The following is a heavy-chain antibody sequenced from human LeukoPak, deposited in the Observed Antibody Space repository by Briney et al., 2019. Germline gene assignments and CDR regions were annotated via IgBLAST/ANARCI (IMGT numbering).Heavy chain of an antibody. J-gene: IGHJ4*02. CDR2: ISGSGGST. V-gene: IGHV3-23*01. CDR1: GFTFSSYA. D-gene: IGHD1-26*01. Sequence: PGGSLRLSCAASGFTFSSYAMSWVRQAPGKGLEWGSAISGSGGSTYYADSVRGRFTISRDNSKNTLYLQMNSLRADDTAVYYCAKDPKVGATYYFDYWGQGTLVTVSS. CDR3: AKDPKVGATYYFDY.